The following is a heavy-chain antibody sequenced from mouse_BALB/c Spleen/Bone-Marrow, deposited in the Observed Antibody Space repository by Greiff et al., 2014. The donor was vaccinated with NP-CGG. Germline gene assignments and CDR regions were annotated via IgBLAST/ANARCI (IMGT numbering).Heavy chain of an antibody. J-gene: IGHJ3*01. V-gene: IGHV1S22*01. Sequence: KQSGSELVRPGASVKLSCKASGYTFTSYWMHWVKQRPGQGLEWIGNIYPGSGSTNYDEKFKSKATLTVDTSSSTAYMQLSSLTFVDSAVYYCTGAPGFADWGQGTLVTVCA. CDR2: IYPGSGST. CDR3: TGAPGFAD. CDR1: GYTFTSYW.